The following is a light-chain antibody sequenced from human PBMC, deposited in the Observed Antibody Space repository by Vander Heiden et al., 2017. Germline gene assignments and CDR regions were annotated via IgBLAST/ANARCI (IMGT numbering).Light chain of an antibody. V-gene: IGKV1-39*01. Sequence: DITMSQPPSSLCASVGDRVTITCRASQSISYYLNWYHQKPGKAPQLLIYDASSLQSGILTRFSASGSWTDFTLTNISLQPEDFAVYYGKQSYYTPYTFGQGTKLEIK. CDR3: KQSYYTPYT. CDR1: QSISYY. J-gene: IGKJ2*01. CDR2: DAS.